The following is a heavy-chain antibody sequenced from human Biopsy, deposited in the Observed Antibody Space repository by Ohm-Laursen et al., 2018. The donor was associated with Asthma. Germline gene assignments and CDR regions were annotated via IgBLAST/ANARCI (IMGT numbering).Heavy chain of an antibody. CDR1: YGSITSGGYY. CDR2: FYYSGST. Sequence: SDTLSLTCTVSYGSITSGGYYWTWIRQHPGKGLEWIGFFYYSGSTYYNPSLKRRVSISIDTSKIRFSLKLSSVTAANTAVYYCARAQDYYDSRGYYRSFNYWGQGTLVTVSS. V-gene: IGHV4-31*03. J-gene: IGHJ4*02. D-gene: IGHD3-22*01. CDR3: ARAQDYYDSRGYYRSFNY.